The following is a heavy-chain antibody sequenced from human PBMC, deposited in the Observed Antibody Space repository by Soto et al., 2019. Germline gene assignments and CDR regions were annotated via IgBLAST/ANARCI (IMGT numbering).Heavy chain of an antibody. Sequence: QVQLVQSGAEVKKPGSSVRVSCKASGGTFSKYKITWVRQAPGQGLEWMGGIIPVFGTSNYAHKFQGRVSITREESTRTAYMAVRSLRSGETAVFYCARDCSGGGCFTELHFYYGMDVWGQETTVTISS. D-gene: IGHD2-15*01. V-gene: IGHV1-69*05. J-gene: IGHJ6*01. CDR2: IIPVFGTS. CDR3: ARDCSGGGCFTELHFYYGMDV. CDR1: GGTFSKYK.